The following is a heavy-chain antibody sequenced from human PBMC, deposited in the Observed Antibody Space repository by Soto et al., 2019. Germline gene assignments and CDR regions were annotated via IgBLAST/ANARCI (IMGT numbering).Heavy chain of an antibody. CDR3: AKDRATVTPLGHYYYYGMDV. D-gene: IGHD4-17*01. Sequence: PGGSLRLSCAASGFTFSSYAMSWVRQAPGKGLEWVSAISGSGGSTYYADSVKGRFTISRDNSKNTLYLQMNSLRAEDTAVYYCAKDRATVTPLGHYYYYGMDVWGQGTTVTVSS. CDR2: ISGSGGST. J-gene: IGHJ6*02. V-gene: IGHV3-23*01. CDR1: GFTFSSYA.